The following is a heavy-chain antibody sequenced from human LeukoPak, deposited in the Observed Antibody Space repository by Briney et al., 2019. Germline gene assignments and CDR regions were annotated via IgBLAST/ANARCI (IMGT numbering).Heavy chain of an antibody. CDR1: GFTFSSYS. CDR3: ARDNKDYDYVWGSYRATTKNDY. Sequence: GGSLRLSCAASGFTFSSYSMNWVRQAPGKGLERVSSISSSSSYIYYADSVKGRFTISRDNAKNSLYLQMNSLRAEDTAVYYCARDNKDYDYVWGSYRATTKNDYWGQGTLVTVSS. D-gene: IGHD3-16*02. J-gene: IGHJ4*02. V-gene: IGHV3-21*01. CDR2: ISSSSSYI.